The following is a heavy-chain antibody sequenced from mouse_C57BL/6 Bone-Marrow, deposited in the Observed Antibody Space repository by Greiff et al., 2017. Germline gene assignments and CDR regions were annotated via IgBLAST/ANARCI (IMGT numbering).Heavy chain of an antibody. CDR1: GYTFTSYW. D-gene: IGHD4-1*01. V-gene: IGHV1-64*01. J-gene: IGHJ3*01. CDR2: IHPNSGST. CDR3: ASLTGTLFAY. Sequence: QVQLQQPGAELVKPGASVKLSCKASGYTFTSYWMHWVKQRPGQGLEWIGMIHPNSGSTNYNEKFKSKATMTVDKSSSTAYMQLSSLTSEDSAVYYCASLTGTLFAYWGQGTLVTVSA.